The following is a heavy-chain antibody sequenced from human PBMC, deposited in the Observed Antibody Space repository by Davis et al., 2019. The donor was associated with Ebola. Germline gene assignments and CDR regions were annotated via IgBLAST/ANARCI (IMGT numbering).Heavy chain of an antibody. V-gene: IGHV5-51*01. CDR1: GYSFTSYW. D-gene: IGHD6-13*01. CDR2: IYPGDSDT. CDR3: ASLGYSSSWSTEFDY. J-gene: IGHJ4*02. Sequence: GESLKISCKGSGYSFTSYWIGWVRQMPGKGLEWMGIIYPGDSDTRYSPSFQGQVTISADKSISTAYLQWSSLKASDTAMYYCASLGYSSSWSTEFDYWGQGTLVTVSS.